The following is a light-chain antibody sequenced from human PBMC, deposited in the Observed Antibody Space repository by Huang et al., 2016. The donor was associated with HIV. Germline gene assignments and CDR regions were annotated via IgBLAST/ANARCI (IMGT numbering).Light chain of an antibody. J-gene: IGKJ4*01. CDR2: GSS. Sequence: EIVMTQSPATLSVSPGQSVTLSCRANRSLSTNLAWYQQRHGQAPRLLIYGSSTRAPGIPARFSGSGSGTDFSLTISSLQSEDFALYYCHQYNNWLLSFGGGTRV. V-gene: IGKV3-15*01. CDR1: RSLSTN. CDR3: HQYNNWLLS.